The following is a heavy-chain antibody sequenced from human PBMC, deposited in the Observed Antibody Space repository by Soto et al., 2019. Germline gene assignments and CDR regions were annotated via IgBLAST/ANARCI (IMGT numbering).Heavy chain of an antibody. Sequence: QVPLVQSGAELKKPGSSVKVSCEAPGDTSTIYTITWVRQAPGQGLTWLGRIVPLLGITNYARNFQDRLTITADQSKGTAYMELSSLRFEDTALYYCATEKFGAGRLGVHDWGQGTQVTVSS. V-gene: IGHV1-69*08. CDR3: ATEKFGAGRLGVHD. CDR1: GDTSTIYT. CDR2: IVPLLGIT. J-gene: IGHJ4*02. D-gene: IGHD1-26*01.